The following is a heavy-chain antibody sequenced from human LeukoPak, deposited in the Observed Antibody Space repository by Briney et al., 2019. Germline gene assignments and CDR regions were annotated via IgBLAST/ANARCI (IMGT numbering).Heavy chain of an antibody. V-gene: IGHV4-61*08. J-gene: IGHJ5*02. CDR1: GGSISSGGYY. Sequence: SETLSLTCTVSGGSISSGGYYWSWIRQHPGKGLEWIGYIYYSGSTNYNPSLKSRVTISVDTSKNQFSLKLSSVTAADTAVYYCARTLSRGSPFDPWGQGTLVTVSS. D-gene: IGHD2-15*01. CDR3: ARTLSRGSPFDP. CDR2: IYYSGST.